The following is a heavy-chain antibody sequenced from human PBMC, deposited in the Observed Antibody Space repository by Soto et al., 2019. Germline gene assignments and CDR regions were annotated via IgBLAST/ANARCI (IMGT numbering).Heavy chain of an antibody. V-gene: IGHV1-46*01. CDR2: INPSGGST. CDR1: GYTFTSYS. Sequence: GASVKVSCKASGYTFTSYSMHWVRQAPGQVLEWMGIINPSGGSTSYAQKFQGRVTMTRDTSTSIVYMELSSLSSEDTAFFYFARDLLAVAVACGMDVWGQGPPVTVS. D-gene: IGHD6-19*01. CDR3: ARDLLAVAVACGMDV. J-gene: IGHJ6*02.